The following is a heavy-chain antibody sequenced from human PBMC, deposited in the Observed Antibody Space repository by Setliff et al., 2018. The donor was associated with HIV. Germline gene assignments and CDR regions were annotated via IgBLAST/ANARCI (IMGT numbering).Heavy chain of an antibody. V-gene: IGHV1-2*02. J-gene: IGHJ6*03. CDR2: VIPNSGKT. D-gene: IGHD2-15*01. CDR3: ARDLAYCSGGSCYRPFIYYFYYMDV. CDR1: GYTFTDYP. Sequence: ASVKVSCKASGYTFTDYPVHWVRQAPGQGLEWMGCVIPNSGKTYYAQEFQGRVTMTSDTSINTAYMEVSWLTSDDTAIYYCARDLAYCSGGSCYRPFIYYFYYMDVWGKGATVTVSS.